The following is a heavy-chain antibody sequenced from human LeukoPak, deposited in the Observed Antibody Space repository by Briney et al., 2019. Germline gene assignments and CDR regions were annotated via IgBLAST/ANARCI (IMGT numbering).Heavy chain of an antibody. Sequence: GGSLRLSCAASGFTFSSYSMNWVRQAPGKGLEWVSSISSSSSYIYYADSVKGRFTISRDNAKNSLYLQMNSLRAEATAVYYCARGREGYCSSTSCFTWGQGTLVTVSS. V-gene: IGHV3-21*01. CDR1: GFTFSSYS. CDR3: ARGREGYCSSTSCFT. D-gene: IGHD2-2*02. J-gene: IGHJ4*02. CDR2: ISSSSSYI.